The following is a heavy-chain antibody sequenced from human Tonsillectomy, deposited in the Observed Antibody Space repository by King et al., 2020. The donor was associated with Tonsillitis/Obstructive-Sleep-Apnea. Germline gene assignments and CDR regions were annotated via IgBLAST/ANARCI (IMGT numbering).Heavy chain of an antibody. CDR2: ISYDGTNK. V-gene: IGHV3-30*04. J-gene: IGHJ6*02. CDR3: ARQLKLRIEDTMDV. CDR1: GFTFSSYA. D-gene: IGHD1-7*01. Sequence: VQLVESGGGVVQPGRSRRLSCAASGFTFSSYAMHWVRQAPGKGLEWVAVISYDGTNKYYADSVKGRFTISRDNSKNTLFLQINSLRAEDTAVYYCARQLKLRIEDTMDVWGQGTTVTVSS.